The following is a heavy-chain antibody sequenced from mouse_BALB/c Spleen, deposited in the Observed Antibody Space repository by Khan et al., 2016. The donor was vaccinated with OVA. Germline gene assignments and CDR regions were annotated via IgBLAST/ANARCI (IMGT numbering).Heavy chain of an antibody. J-gene: IGHJ3*01. CDR2: ISPGSGDT. Sequence: QVQLQQPGAELARPGASVKLSCKASGYTFTDYYINWVKQRTGQGLEWIGEISPGSGDTYYNEKFKGKATLTADKSSNTAYMQLSSLTSEASAVYFCARRNYFGYTLAYWGQGTLVTVAA. CDR1: GYTFTDYY. CDR3: ARRNYFGYTLAY. D-gene: IGHD1-2*01. V-gene: IGHV1-77*01.